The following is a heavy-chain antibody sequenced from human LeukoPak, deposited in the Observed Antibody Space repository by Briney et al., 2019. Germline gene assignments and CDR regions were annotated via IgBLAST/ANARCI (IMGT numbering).Heavy chain of an antibody. V-gene: IGHV3-23*01. Sequence: PGGSLRLSCAASGFTFSSYAMSWVRQAPGEGLEWVSAISGSGGSTYYADSVKGRFTISRDNSKNTLYLQMGSLRAEDMAVYYCARRGGATTDPFDYWGQGTLVTVSS. CDR1: GFTFSSYA. J-gene: IGHJ4*02. CDR3: ARRGGATTDPFDY. CDR2: ISGSGGST. D-gene: IGHD1-26*01.